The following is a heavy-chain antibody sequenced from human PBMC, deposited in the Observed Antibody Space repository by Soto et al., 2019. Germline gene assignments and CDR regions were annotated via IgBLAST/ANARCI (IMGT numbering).Heavy chain of an antibody. D-gene: IGHD1-26*01. CDR1: GGSFSGYY. CDR2: INHSGST. V-gene: IGHV4-34*01. J-gene: IGHJ3*02. Sequence: SETLSLTCAVYGGSFSGYYWSWIRQPPGKGLEWIGEINHSGSTNYNPSLKSRVTISVDTSKNQFSLKLSSVTAADTAVYYCARAKQSGSSSREDAFDIWGQGTMVTVSS. CDR3: ARAKQSGSSSREDAFDI.